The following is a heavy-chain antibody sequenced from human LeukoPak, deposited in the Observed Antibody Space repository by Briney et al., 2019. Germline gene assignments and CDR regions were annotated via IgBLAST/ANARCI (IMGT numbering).Heavy chain of an antibody. Sequence: PGGSLRLSCAASGFTFSSYAMSWVRQAPGKGLEWVSAISGSGGSTYYADSVEGRFTISRDNSKNTLYLQMNSLRAEDTAVYYCAKAEYYDFWSGSYYFDYWGQGTLVTVSS. J-gene: IGHJ4*02. CDR3: AKAEYYDFWSGSYYFDY. V-gene: IGHV3-23*01. CDR2: ISGSGGST. CDR1: GFTFSSYA. D-gene: IGHD3-3*01.